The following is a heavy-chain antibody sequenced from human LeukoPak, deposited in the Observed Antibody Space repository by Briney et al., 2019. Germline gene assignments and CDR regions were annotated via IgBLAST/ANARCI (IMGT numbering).Heavy chain of an antibody. CDR1: GYTFTGYY. J-gene: IGHJ4*02. Sequence: GASVNVSCTASGYTFTGYYMHWVRQAPGQGLEWMGWINPNSGGTNYAQKFQGRVTMTRDTSISTGYMELSRLRSDDTAVYYCATLVIAVAGGFGDYWGQGTLVTVSS. D-gene: IGHD6-19*01. V-gene: IGHV1-2*02. CDR2: INPNSGGT. CDR3: ATLVIAVAGGFGDY.